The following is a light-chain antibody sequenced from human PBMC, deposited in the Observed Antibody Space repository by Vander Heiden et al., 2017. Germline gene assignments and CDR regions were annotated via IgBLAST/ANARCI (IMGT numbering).Light chain of an antibody. CDR3: SSYTSSSTLV. Sequence: QSALTQPASVSGSPGQSLTFPCTGTSSDVGGYNFVSWYQQHPGKAPKLIIYEVSNRPSGVSNRFSGSKSGNTASLSISGLQAEDEAEYHCSSYTSSSTLVFGGGTKLTVL. J-gene: IGLJ3*02. V-gene: IGLV2-14*01. CDR1: SSDVGGYNF. CDR2: EVS.